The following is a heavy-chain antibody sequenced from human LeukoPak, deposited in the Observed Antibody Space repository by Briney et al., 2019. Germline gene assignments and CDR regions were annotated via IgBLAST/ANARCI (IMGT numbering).Heavy chain of an antibody. CDR3: ARSGRGGAFDI. CDR1: GFTFNTYW. V-gene: IGHV3-74*01. Sequence: GGSLRLSCAASGFTFNTYWMHWVRQGPGKGLVWVSRIYGDGSRTTYADSVRGRFTISGDNAKNTLYLQMNSLRAEDTAMYYCARSGRGGAFDIWGQGTMVTVSS. J-gene: IGHJ3*02. CDR2: IYGDGSRT. D-gene: IGHD1-26*01.